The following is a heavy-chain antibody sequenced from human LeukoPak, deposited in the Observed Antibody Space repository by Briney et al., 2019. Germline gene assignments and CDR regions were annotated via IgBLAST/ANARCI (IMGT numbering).Heavy chain of an antibody. CDR1: GFTFSNAW. Sequence: GGSLRLSCAASGFTFSNAWMSWVRQAPGKGLEWVGRIKSKTDGGTTDYAAPVKGRFTISRDDSKNTLYLRMNSLKTEDTAVYYCTTDSRPNEDFWREILDMGFDYWGQGTLVTVSS. V-gene: IGHV3-15*01. D-gene: IGHD3-3*01. CDR3: TTDSRPNEDFWREILDMGFDY. J-gene: IGHJ4*02. CDR2: IKSKTDGGTT.